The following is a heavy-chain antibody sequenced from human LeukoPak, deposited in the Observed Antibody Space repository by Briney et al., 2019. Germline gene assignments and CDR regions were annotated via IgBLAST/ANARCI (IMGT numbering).Heavy chain of an antibody. CDR2: ISSSSSTI. CDR3: AREIGWTGPSTYFDY. Sequence: GGSLRLSCAASGLTFSSNSMNWVRQAPGKGLEWVSYISSSSSTIYYADSVKGRFTISRDNAKNSLYLQMNSLRAEDTAVYYCAREIGWTGPSTYFDYWGQGTLVTVSS. CDR1: GLTFSSNS. D-gene: IGHD3/OR15-3a*01. V-gene: IGHV3-48*01. J-gene: IGHJ4*02.